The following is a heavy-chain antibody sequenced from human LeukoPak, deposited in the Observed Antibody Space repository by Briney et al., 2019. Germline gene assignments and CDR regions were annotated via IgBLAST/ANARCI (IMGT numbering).Heavy chain of an antibody. CDR3: ARGIVVVAQLGYYYYYMDV. CDR1: GGSISSGSYY. J-gene: IGHJ6*03. V-gene: IGHV4-61*02. Sequence: PSQTLSLTCTVSGGSISSGSYYWSWIRQPAGKGLEWIGRIYTSGSTNYNPSLKSRVTISVDTSKNQFSLKLCSVTAADTAVYYCARGIVVVAQLGYYYYYMDVWGKGTTVTVSS. CDR2: IYTSGST. D-gene: IGHD2-15*01.